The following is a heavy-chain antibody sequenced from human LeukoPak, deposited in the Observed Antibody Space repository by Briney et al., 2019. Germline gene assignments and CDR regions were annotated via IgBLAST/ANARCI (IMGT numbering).Heavy chain of an antibody. CDR3: ARGLAVAGTGAFDY. D-gene: IGHD6-19*01. J-gene: IGHJ4*02. CDR1: GYTFTSYY. V-gene: IGHV1-46*01. Sequence: GASMEVSCKASGYTFTSYYMHWVRQAPGQGLEWIGIINPSVGGTTYAQKLQGRVTMTRDTSTSTVYMELSNLRSEDTAVYYCARGLAVAGTGAFDYWGQGTLVTVSS. CDR2: INPSVGGT.